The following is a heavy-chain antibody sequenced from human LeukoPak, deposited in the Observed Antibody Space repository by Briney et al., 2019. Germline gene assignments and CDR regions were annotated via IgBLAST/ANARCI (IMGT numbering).Heavy chain of an antibody. Sequence: SETLSLTCAVSGGSFSSYCWNWIRQPPGQGLEWIGEINHSGSTNYNPSLKTRVTISVDTAKNQYSLKLTPVTATDAAVYYCITSLPAAMFSLDYWGQGTLVTVSS. CDR1: GGSFSSYC. V-gene: IGHV4-34*03. D-gene: IGHD2-2*01. CDR3: ITSLPAAMFSLDY. J-gene: IGHJ4*02. CDR2: INHSGST.